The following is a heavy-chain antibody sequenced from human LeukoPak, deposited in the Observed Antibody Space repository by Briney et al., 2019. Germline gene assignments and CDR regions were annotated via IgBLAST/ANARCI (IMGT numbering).Heavy chain of an antibody. J-gene: IGHJ3*02. CDR3: ARHSRSAYTGYENAFDI. V-gene: IGHV4-34*10. Sequence: SETLSLTCAVYGGSFSGYYWDWIRQPPGKGLEWIGNIYNSANTHYNPSLKTRITMSVDTSKNQFSLKLNSVTAADTGIYYCARHSRSAYTGYENAFDIWGQGTMVTVSS. D-gene: IGHD5-12*01. CDR2: IYNSANT. CDR1: GGSFSGYY.